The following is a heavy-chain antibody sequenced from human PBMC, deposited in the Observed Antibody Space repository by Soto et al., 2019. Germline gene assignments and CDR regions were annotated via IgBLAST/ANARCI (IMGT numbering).Heavy chain of an antibody. Sequence: QVQLVQSGAEVKKPGSSVKVSCKASGGTFSSYAISWVRQAPGQGLEWMGGIIPIFGTANYAQKFQGRVTITADESTSTAGRELSRLRCEDTAVYYCAGSRDDYVWGGTEGPRGYCYCMGVWGQGTPVTVSS. CDR2: IIPIFGTA. CDR3: AGSRDDYVWGGTEGPRGYCYCMGV. D-gene: IGHD3-16*01. CDR1: GGTFSSYA. J-gene: IGHJ6*02. V-gene: IGHV1-69*12.